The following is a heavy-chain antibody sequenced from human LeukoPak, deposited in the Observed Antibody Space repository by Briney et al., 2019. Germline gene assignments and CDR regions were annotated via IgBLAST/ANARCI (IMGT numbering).Heavy chain of an antibody. CDR2: ISGSGGST. CDR1: GFTFSSYA. CDR3: AKVGYSYGIMDV. J-gene: IGHJ6*03. V-gene: IGHV3-23*01. Sequence: GGSLRLSCAASGFTFSSYAMSWVRQAPGKGLEWVSAISGSGGSTYYADSVKGRFTISRDNSKNTLHLQMNSLRAEDTAVYYCAKVGYSYGIMDVWGKGTTVTVSS. D-gene: IGHD5-18*01.